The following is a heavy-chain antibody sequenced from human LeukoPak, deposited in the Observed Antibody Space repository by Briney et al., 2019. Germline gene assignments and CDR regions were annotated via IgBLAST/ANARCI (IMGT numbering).Heavy chain of an antibody. J-gene: IGHJ4*02. CDR3: ARDANYYDSSGYYYIDY. CDR1: GFTVSSNY. CDR2: IYSGGST. Sequence: GGSLRLSCAASGFTVSSNYMSWVRQAPGKGLEWVSVIYSGGSTYYADSVRGRFTISRDNSKNTLYLQMNSLRAEDTAVYYCARDANYYDSSGYYYIDYWGQGTLVTVSS. V-gene: IGHV3-66*01. D-gene: IGHD3-22*01.